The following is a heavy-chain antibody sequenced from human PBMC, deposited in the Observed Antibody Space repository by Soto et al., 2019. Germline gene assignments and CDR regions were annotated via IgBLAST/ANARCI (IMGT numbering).Heavy chain of an antibody. D-gene: IGHD6-13*01. J-gene: IGHJ4*02. V-gene: IGHV3-48*01. CDR1: GFTFSSYS. CDR3: AIEAAAAAGTFDY. Sequence: PGGSLRLSCAASGFTFSSYSVNWVRQAPGKGLEWVSYISSSSSTIYYADSVKGRFTISRDNAKNSLYLQMNSLRSDVMAVYYCAIEAAAAAGTFDYWGQGTLVTVSS. CDR2: ISSSSSTI.